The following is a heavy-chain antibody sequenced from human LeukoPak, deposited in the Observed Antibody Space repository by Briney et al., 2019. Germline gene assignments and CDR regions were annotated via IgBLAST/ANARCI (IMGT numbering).Heavy chain of an antibody. Sequence: SQTLSLTCTVSGGSISSGDYYWSWIRQPPGKGLEWIGYIYCSGSTYYNPSLKSRVTISVDTSKNQFSLKLSSVTAADTAVYYCARVRISIVVVVAATPSWYFDLWGRGTLVTVSS. V-gene: IGHV4-30-4*01. J-gene: IGHJ2*01. CDR3: ARVRISIVVVVAATPSWYFDL. D-gene: IGHD2-15*01. CDR1: GGSISSGDYY. CDR2: IYCSGST.